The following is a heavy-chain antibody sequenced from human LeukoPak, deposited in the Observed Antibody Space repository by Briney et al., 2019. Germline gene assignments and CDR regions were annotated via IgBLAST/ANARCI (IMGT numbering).Heavy chain of an antibody. CDR2: IIPIFGTA. D-gene: IGHD6-13*01. CDR1: GGTFSSYA. J-gene: IGHJ4*02. Sequence: SVKVSCKASGGTFSSYAISWVRQAPGQGLEWMGGIIPIFGTANYAQKFQGRVTITADESTSTAYMELSSLRSEDTAVYHCARGSSSWQYEYYFDCWGQGTLVTVSS. CDR3: ARGSSSWQYEYYFDC. V-gene: IGHV1-69*01.